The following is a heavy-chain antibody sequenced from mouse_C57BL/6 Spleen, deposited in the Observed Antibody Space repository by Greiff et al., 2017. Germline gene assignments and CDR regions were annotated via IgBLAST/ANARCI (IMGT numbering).Heavy chain of an antibody. CDR3: AKDDITAVVAPFAY. J-gene: IGHJ3*01. D-gene: IGHD1-1*01. Sequence: QVQLQQSGAELARPGASVKMSCKASGYTFTSYTMHWVKQRPGQGLEWIGYINPSSGYTKYNQKFKDKATLTADNSSSTAYMQLSSLTSEDSAGYYCAKDDITAVVAPFAYWGQGTLVTVSA. CDR1: GYTFTSYT. V-gene: IGHV1-4*01. CDR2: INPSSGYT.